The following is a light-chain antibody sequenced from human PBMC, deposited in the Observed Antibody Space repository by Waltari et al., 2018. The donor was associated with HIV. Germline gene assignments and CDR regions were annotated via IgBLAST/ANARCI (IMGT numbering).Light chain of an antibody. Sequence: QSALTQPASVSGSPGQSITISCTGTSSDVGSYNLVSWYKQHPGKAPKLMIYEVSKRTSWVSNRFSGSKSGNTASLTISGLQAEDEADYYCCSYAGSFYVFGTGTKVTVL. J-gene: IGLJ1*01. CDR2: EVS. CDR3: CSYAGSFYV. V-gene: IGLV2-23*02. CDR1: SSDVGSYNL.